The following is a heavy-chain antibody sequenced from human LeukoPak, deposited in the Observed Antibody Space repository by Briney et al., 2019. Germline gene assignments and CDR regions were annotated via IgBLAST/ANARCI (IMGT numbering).Heavy chain of an antibody. D-gene: IGHD6-6*01. J-gene: IGHJ5*02. CDR2: IHYSGSS. CDR3: ARDSGSSPRFDP. Sequence: SETLSLTCTVSGGSISSSYWSWIRQFPGKGLEWIGYIHYSGSSNYNPSVKSRVTISVDTSKNQFSLKLNSVTAADTAVYYCARDSGSSPRFDPWGQGTLVTVSS. CDR1: GGSISSSY. V-gene: IGHV4-59*01.